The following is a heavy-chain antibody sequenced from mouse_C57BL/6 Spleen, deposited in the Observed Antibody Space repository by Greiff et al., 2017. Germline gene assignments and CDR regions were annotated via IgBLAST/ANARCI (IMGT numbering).Heavy chain of an antibody. V-gene: IGHV5-17*01. D-gene: IGHD1-1*02. CDR3: ARRGSYSYYYAMDY. CDR1: GFTFSDYG. Sequence: EVMLVESGGGLVKPGGSLKLSCAASGFTFSDYGMHWVRQAPEKGLEWVAYISSGSSTIYYADTVKGRFTIARDNAKNTLFLQMTSLRSEDTAMYYCARRGSYSYYYAMDYWGQGTSVTVSS. CDR2: ISSGSSTI. J-gene: IGHJ4*01.